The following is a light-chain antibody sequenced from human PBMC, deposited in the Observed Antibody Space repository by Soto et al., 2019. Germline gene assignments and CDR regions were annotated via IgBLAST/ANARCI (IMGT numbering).Light chain of an antibody. Sequence: EIVMTQSPATLSVSPGEGASLSCRASENVSTKVGWYQQKPGQAPRLLIYEASTRATGIPDRFSGSGSGTQFTLTISRLQSEDSAVYFCQQSSRWPYITFGQGTRLE. V-gene: IGKV3-15*01. CDR3: QQSSRWPYIT. CDR1: ENVSTK. J-gene: IGKJ5*01. CDR2: EAS.